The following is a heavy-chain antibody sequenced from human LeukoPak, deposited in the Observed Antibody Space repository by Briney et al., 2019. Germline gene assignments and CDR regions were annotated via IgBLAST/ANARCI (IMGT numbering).Heavy chain of an antibody. D-gene: IGHD1-26*01. J-gene: IGHJ4*02. CDR1: GGSISSYY. CDR2: THYSGST. Sequence: SETLSLTCAVSGGSISSYYWSWIRQPPGKGLEWIGYTHYSGSTSYNPSLKSRVTISVDTSKNQFSLKLTSVTAADTAVYYCARGYSGSYGRFDYWGQGTLVTVSS. V-gene: IGHV4-59*01. CDR3: ARGYSGSYGRFDY.